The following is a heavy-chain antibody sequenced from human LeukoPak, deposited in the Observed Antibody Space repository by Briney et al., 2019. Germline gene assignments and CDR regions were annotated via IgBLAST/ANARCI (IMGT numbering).Heavy chain of an antibody. CDR2: ISYDGSNK. Sequence: GGSLRLSCAASGFTFSSYAMQWVRQAPGKGLEWVAVISYDGSNKYYADSVKGRFTISRDNSKNTLYLQMNSLRAEDTAVYYCARDQGFYYYFDYWGQGTLVTVSS. J-gene: IGHJ4*02. CDR3: ARDQGFYYYFDY. D-gene: IGHD3-10*01. CDR1: GFTFSSYA. V-gene: IGHV3-30-3*01.